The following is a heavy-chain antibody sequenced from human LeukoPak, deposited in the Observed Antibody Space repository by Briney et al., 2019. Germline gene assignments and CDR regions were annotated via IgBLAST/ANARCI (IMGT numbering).Heavy chain of an antibody. D-gene: IGHD2-15*01. V-gene: IGHV4-31*03. J-gene: IGHJ5*02. CDR3: ARERGEDGFDP. Sequence: NTSQTLSLTCTVSGGSISSGGYYWSWIRQHPGKGLEWIGYIYYSGSTYYNPSLKSRVTISVDTSKNQFSLKLSSVTAADTAVYYCARERGEDGFDPWGQGTLVTVSS. CDR1: GGSISSGGYY. CDR2: IYYSGST.